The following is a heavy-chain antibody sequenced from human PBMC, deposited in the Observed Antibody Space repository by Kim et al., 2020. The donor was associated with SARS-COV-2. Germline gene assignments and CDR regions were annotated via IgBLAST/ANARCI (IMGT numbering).Heavy chain of an antibody. Sequence: ASVKVSCKASGYTFTSTGMNWVRHIPGQGLEWMGWINTYTGNPTYAQGFTGRFVFSLDTSVSTAFLQITSLEAEDTAVYYCAREGKDSSGGYSYYYGVDVWGQGTPVTVS. CDR1: GYTFTSTG. CDR2: INTYTGNP. CDR3: AREGKDSSGGYSYYYGVDV. J-gene: IGHJ6*02. V-gene: IGHV7-4-1*02. D-gene: IGHD6-19*01.